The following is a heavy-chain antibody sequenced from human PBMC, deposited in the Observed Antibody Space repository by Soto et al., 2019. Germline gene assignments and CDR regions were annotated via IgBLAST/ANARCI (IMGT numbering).Heavy chain of an antibody. D-gene: IGHD3-3*01. CDR3: ARFYYDFWSGPDYYYYYGMDV. Sequence: PSQTLSLTCAISGDSVSSNSAAWNWIRQSPSRGLEWLGRTYYRSKWYNDYAVSVKSRITINPDTSKNQFSLQLNSVTPEDTAVYYCARFYYDFWSGPDYYYYYGMDVWGQGTTVTVSS. CDR1: GDSVSSNSAA. J-gene: IGHJ6*02. CDR2: TYYRSKWYN. V-gene: IGHV6-1*01.